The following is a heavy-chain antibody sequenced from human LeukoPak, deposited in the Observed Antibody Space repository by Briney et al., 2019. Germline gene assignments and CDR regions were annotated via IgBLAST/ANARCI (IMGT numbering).Heavy chain of an antibody. CDR3: ARVGFFGVDTVYYFDY. V-gene: IGHV3-20*04. CDR1: GFTFDDYG. D-gene: IGHD3-3*01. Sequence: GGSLRLSCAASGFTFDDYGMSWVRQAPGKGLEWVSGINWNGGSTGYADSVKGRFTISRDNAKNSLYLQMNSLRAEDTALYYCARVGFFGVDTVYYFDYWGQGTLVTVSS. J-gene: IGHJ4*02. CDR2: INWNGGST.